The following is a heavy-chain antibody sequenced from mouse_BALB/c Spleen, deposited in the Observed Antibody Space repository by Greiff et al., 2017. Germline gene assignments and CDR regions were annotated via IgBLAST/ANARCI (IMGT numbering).Heavy chain of an antibody. D-gene: IGHD2-14*01. Sequence: QVQLQQSGAELVRPGTSVKVSCKASGYAFTNYLIEWVKQRPGQGLEWIGVINPGSGGTNYNEKFKGKATLTADKSSSTAYMQLSRLTSDDSAVYFCARDYRYDDYAMDYWGQGTSVTVSS. CDR3: ARDYRYDDYAMDY. CDR2: INPGSGGT. V-gene: IGHV1-54*01. CDR1: GYAFTNYL. J-gene: IGHJ4*01.